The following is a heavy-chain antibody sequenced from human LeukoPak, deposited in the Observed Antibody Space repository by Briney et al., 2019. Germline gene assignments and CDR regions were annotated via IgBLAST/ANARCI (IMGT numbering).Heavy chain of an antibody. CDR1: GGSISSGGYS. D-gene: IGHD2-15*01. CDR3: ARGERYCSDGSCPPDY. V-gene: IGHV4-30-4*07. Sequence: SETLSLTCAVSGGSISSGGYSWSWIRQPPGKGLEWIGYIYYSGSTYYNPSLKSRVTISVDTSKNQFSLKLSSVTAADTAVYYCARGERYCSDGSCPPDYWGRGTLVTVSS. CDR2: IYYSGST. J-gene: IGHJ4*02.